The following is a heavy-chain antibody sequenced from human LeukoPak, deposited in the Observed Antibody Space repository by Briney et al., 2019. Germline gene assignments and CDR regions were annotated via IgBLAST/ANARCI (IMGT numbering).Heavy chain of an antibody. V-gene: IGHV4-30-2*01. CDR1: GGSISSGGYS. CDR2: IYHSGST. Sequence: PSQTLSLTCAVSGGSISSGGYSWSWIRQPPGTGLEWIGYIYHSGSTYYNPSLKSRVTISVDRSKNQFSLKLSSVTAADTAVYYCARRLVSGAFDIWGQGTMVTVSS. J-gene: IGHJ3*02. CDR3: ARRLVSGAFDI. D-gene: IGHD6-19*01.